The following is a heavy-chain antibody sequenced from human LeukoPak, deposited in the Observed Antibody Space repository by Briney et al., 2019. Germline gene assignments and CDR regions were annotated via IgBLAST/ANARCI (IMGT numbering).Heavy chain of an antibody. CDR1: GDSLSGYY. CDR2: INHSGST. CDR3: ATNVPGTTYFDP. V-gene: IGHV4-34*01. J-gene: IGHJ4*02. Sequence: KTPETLSLTCAVYGDSLSGYYWTWIRQPPGKGLEWIGEINHSGSTNYNPSLKSRVTISVDTSKNQFSLNLTPVTAADTAIYYCATNVPGTTYFDPWGQGTLVTVSP. D-gene: IGHD1-14*01.